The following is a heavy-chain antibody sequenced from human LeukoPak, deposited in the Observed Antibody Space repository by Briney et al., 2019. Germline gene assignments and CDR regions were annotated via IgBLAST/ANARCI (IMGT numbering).Heavy chain of an antibody. CDR1: GGTFSSYT. J-gene: IGHJ4*02. D-gene: IGHD3-10*01. V-gene: IGHV1-69*02. CDR2: IIPILGIA. Sequence: SVKVSCKASGGTFSSYTISWVRQAPGQGLEWMGRIIPILGIANYAQKFQGRVTITADKSTSTAYMELSSLRSEDTAVYYCARADSLTMVRGYYFDYWGQGTLVTVSS. CDR3: ARADSLTMVRGYYFDY.